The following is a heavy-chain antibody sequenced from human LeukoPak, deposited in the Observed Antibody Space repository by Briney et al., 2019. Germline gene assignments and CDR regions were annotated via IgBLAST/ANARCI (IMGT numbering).Heavy chain of an antibody. CDR1: GGSISSSSYY. CDR2: IYYSGST. Sequence: PSETLSLTCTVSGGSISSSSYYWGWIRQPPGKGLEWIGSIYYSGSTYYNPSLKSRVTISVDTSKNQFSLKLSSVTAADTAVYYCARVEAGHWYDSSGYYLYWGQGTLVTVSS. CDR3: ARVEAGHWYDSSGYYLY. V-gene: IGHV4-39*07. D-gene: IGHD3-22*01. J-gene: IGHJ4*02.